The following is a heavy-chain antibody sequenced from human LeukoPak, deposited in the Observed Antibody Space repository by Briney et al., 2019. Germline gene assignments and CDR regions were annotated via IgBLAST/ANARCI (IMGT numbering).Heavy chain of an antibody. D-gene: IGHD5-18*01. CDR1: GFNFRSYE. CDR2: IGGSGTTI. V-gene: IGHV3-48*03. Sequence: GGSLRLSCSASGFNFRSYEMNWVRQAPGKGLEWLSYIGGSGTTINYADSIKGRFIVTRDNAKSSLYLQMNSLRGDDTAVYYRVRILGYSNGDWGLGTLVTVSS. CDR3: VRILGYSNGD. J-gene: IGHJ1*01.